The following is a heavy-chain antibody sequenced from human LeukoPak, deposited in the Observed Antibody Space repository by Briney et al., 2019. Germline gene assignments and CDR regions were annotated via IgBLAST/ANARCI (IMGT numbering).Heavy chain of an antibody. J-gene: IGHJ5*02. Sequence: PSQTLSPTCTVSGGSISSGGYYWSWIRQPPGKGLEWIGYIYHSGSTYYNPSLKSRVTISVDRSKNQFSLKLSSVTAADTAVYYCARDLRTYNNWFDPWGQGTLVTVSS. CDR3: ARDLRTYNNWFDP. D-gene: IGHD1-1*01. CDR1: GGSISSGGYY. CDR2: IYHSGST. V-gene: IGHV4-30-2*01.